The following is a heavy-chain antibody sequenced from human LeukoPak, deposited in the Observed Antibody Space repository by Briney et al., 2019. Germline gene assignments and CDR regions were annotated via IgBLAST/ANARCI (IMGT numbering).Heavy chain of an antibody. CDR2: ISGSGGST. CDR3: AKAPGPDYHNWFDP. V-gene: IGHV3-23*01. Sequence: GGSLRLSCAASGFTFDDYAMSWVRQAPGEGLEWVSAISGSGGSTYYADSVKGRFTISRDNSKNTLYLQMNSLRAEDTAVYYCAKAPGPDYHNWFDPWGQGTLVTVSS. D-gene: IGHD3-16*01. CDR1: GFTFDDYA. J-gene: IGHJ5*02.